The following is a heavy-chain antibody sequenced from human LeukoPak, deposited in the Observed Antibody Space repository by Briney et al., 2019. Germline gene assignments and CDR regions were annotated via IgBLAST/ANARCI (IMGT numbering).Heavy chain of an antibody. CDR1: GFTFSSYG. CDR3: AKSLHRSVVILRYCSSTSCYPIDY. Sequence: GSLRLSCAASGFTFSSYGMHWVRQAPGKGLEWVAFIRYDGSNKYYADSVKGRFTISRDNSKNTLYLQMNSLRAEDTAVYYCAKSLHRSVVILRYCSSTSCYPIDYWGQGTLVTVSS. CDR2: IRYDGSNK. V-gene: IGHV3-30*02. J-gene: IGHJ4*02. D-gene: IGHD2-2*01.